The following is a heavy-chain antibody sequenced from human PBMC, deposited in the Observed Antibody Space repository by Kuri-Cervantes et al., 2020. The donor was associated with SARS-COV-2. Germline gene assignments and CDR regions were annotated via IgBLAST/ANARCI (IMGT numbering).Heavy chain of an antibody. CDR3: ARGWSGYSLDPPHFDY. Sequence: LSLTCAASGFTFSSYGMHWVRQAPGKGLEWVAVISYDGSNKYYADSVKGRFTISRDNSKNTLYLQMNSLRAEDTAVYYCARGWSGYSLDPPHFDYWGQGTLVTVSS. CDR2: ISYDGSNK. V-gene: IGHV3-30*03. CDR1: GFTFSSYG. D-gene: IGHD3-3*01. J-gene: IGHJ4*02.